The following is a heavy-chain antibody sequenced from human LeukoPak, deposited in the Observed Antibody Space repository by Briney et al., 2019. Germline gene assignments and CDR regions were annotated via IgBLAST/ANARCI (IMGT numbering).Heavy chain of an antibody. CDR1: GFTFNSNA. D-gene: IGHD3-9*01. CDR3: AKLYYDILTGYYKDGMDV. CDR2: ISGSSVRT. V-gene: IGHV3-23*01. Sequence: GGSLRLSCAASGFTFNSNAMSWVRQAPGKGLGWVSAISGSSVRTYNADSVKGRFTISRDNSKDTLYLQMNSLRAEDTAVYYCAKLYYDILTGYYKDGMDVWGQGTTVTVSS. J-gene: IGHJ6*02.